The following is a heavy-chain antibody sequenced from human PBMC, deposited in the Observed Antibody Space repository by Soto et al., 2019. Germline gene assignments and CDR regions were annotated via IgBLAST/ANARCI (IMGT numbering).Heavy chain of an antibody. CDR3: ERSQSPYDCWSGYNQGPFDY. Sequence: SGPTLVNPTQTLTLTCPFSGFSLSTSGMCVSWIRQPPGKALEWLALIDWDDDKYYSTSLKTRLSSFKDTSKNQVVLTMPNMDPVDTATYYCERSQSPYDCWSGYNQGPFDYWGQGTLVPVSS. CDR1: GFSLSTSGMC. CDR2: IDWDDDK. J-gene: IGHJ4*02. D-gene: IGHD3-3*01. V-gene: IGHV2-70*01.